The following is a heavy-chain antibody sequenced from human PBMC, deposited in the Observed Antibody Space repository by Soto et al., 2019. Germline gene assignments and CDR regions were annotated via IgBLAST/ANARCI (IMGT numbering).Heavy chain of an antibody. J-gene: IGHJ4*02. CDR3: ARVPEYCSSTSCYMGVIDY. CDR2: IYYSGST. D-gene: IGHD2-2*02. Sequence: SETLSLTCTVSGGSISSYYWSWIRQPPGKGLEWIGYIYYSGSTNYNPSLKSRVTISVDTSKNQFSLKLSSVTAADTAVYYCARVPEYCSSTSCYMGVIDYWGQGTLVTVSS. CDR1: GGSISSYY. V-gene: IGHV4-59*01.